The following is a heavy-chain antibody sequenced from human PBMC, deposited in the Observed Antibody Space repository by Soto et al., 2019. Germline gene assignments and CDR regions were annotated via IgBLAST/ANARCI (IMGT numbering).Heavy chain of an antibody. J-gene: IGHJ5*02. Sequence: QVQLVQSGAEVKKPGASVKVSCKASGYTFTSYDINWVRQATGQGLEYLGWMNPNSGNTAQVKKFQGRVTMTWDTSITTAYMELRSLRSEDTAVYFCARGIKYGAYSRWFDPWGQGTLITVSS. CDR3: ARGIKYGAYSRWFDP. CDR1: GYTFTSYD. V-gene: IGHV1-8*01. D-gene: IGHD4-17*01. CDR2: MNPNSGNT.